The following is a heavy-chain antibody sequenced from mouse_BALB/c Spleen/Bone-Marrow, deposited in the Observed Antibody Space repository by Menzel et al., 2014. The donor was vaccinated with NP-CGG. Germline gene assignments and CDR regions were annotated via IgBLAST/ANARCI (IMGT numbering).Heavy chain of an antibody. CDR3: AAYYYGSSDGFAY. CDR1: GFNIKDTY. CDR2: IDPANGNT. D-gene: IGHD1-1*01. J-gene: IGHJ3*01. Sequence: EVNVVESGAELVKPGASVKLSCTASGFNIKDTYMHWVKQRPEQGLEWIGRIDPANGNTKYDPKFQGKATITADTSSNTDYLQLSALSSEDTAVYYCAAYYYGSSDGFAYWGQGTLFTVSA. V-gene: IGHV14-3*02.